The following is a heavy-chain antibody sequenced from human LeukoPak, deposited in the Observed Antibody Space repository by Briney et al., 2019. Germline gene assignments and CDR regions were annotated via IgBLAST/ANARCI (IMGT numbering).Heavy chain of an antibody. CDR2: MNPNSGNT. D-gene: IGHD5-12*01. Sequence: GASVKVSCKASGYTFTSYDINWVRQATGQGLEWMGWMNPNSGNTGYAQKFQGRVTMTRNTSISTAYMELSSLRSEDTAVYYCARVAGAPRGYDYVGYYYYGMDVWGQGTTVTVSS. CDR3: ARVAGAPRGYDYVGYYYYGMDV. J-gene: IGHJ6*02. V-gene: IGHV1-8*01. CDR1: GYTFTSYD.